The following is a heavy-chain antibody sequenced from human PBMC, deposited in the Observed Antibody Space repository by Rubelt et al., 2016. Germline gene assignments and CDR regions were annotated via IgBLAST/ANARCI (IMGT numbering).Heavy chain of an antibody. Sequence: QLQLQESGSGLVKPSQTLSLTCTVSGAPITSGGYSRSWIRQPPGKGLEWIGYRDNSGRTYYNASLRSRVSISVDSSKNQFSLKLSSVNVADTAVYYCSRVKNLHGMDVWGQGTTVTVSS. V-gene: IGHV4-30-2*01. CDR1: GAPITSGGYS. CDR3: SRVKNLHGMDV. D-gene: IGHD2-21*01. CDR2: RDNSGRT. J-gene: IGHJ6*02.